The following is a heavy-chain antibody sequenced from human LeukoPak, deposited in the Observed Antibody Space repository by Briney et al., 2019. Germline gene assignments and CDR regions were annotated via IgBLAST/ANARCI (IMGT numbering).Heavy chain of an antibody. CDR2: ISSSSSTI. J-gene: IGHJ4*02. V-gene: IGHV3-48*01. D-gene: IGHD1-26*01. CDR3: AKTYSGSYYY. CDR1: GFTFSSYS. Sequence: GGSLRLSCAASGFTFSSYSMNWVRQAPGKGLEWVSYISSSSSTIYYADSVKGRFTISRDNSKNTLYLQMNSLRAEDTAVYYCAKTYSGSYYYWGQGTLVTVSS.